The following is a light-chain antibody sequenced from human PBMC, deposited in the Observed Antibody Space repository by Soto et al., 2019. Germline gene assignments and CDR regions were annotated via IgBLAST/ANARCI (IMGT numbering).Light chain of an antibody. CDR2: AAS. Sequence: EIVLTQSPGTLFLSPGERATLSCRASQSVSSNYLAWYKKRRGQPPRILIYAASIRATGIPDRFSVSGSGAGSTLTINRLEPEYFAVYYCQQYGSSPLTFGPGTKVDIK. CDR3: QQYGSSPLT. J-gene: IGKJ3*01. V-gene: IGKV3-20*01. CDR1: QSVSSNY.